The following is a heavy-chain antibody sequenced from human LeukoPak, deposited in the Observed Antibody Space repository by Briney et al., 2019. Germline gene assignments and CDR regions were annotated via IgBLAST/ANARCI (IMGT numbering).Heavy chain of an antibody. Sequence: RASVTVSCKVSGYTLTELSMHWVRQAPGKGLEWMGGFDPEDGETIYAQKFQGRVTMTEDTSTDTAYMELSSLRSEDTAVYYCATLIGRRWELLRGYYFDYWGQGTLVTVSS. J-gene: IGHJ4*02. CDR1: GYTLTELS. CDR3: ATLIGRRWELLRGYYFDY. CDR2: FDPEDGET. D-gene: IGHD1-26*01. V-gene: IGHV1-24*01.